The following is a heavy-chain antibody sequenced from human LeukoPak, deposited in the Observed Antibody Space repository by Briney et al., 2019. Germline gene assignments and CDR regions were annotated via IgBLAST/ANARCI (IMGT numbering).Heavy chain of an antibody. J-gene: IGHJ5*02. CDR3: VRDLKRSRARWENLGFDP. CDR2: ISTFNGHT. D-gene: IGHD1-26*01. CDR1: GYTFTTYG. Sequence: ASVKVSCKASGYTFTTYGISWVRQAPGHGLEWMGWISTFNGHTNYAQSRQDRVTMTTDTSTSTVYMELSSLISDDTAVYYCVRDLKRSRARWENLGFDPWGQGTLVTVSS. V-gene: IGHV1-18*01.